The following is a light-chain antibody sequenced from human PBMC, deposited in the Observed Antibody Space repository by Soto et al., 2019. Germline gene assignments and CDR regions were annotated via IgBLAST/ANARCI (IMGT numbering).Light chain of an antibody. Sequence: EIVLTQSPGTLSLSRGERATLSCRASQSVSSSYLAWYQQKPGQAPRLLIYGASSRATGIPDRFSGSGSGTDFTLTISTPEPEDFAVYDCQQYGSSPPWTFGHGTKVDIK. J-gene: IGKJ1*01. CDR1: QSVSSSY. V-gene: IGKV3-20*01. CDR2: GAS. CDR3: QQYGSSPPWT.